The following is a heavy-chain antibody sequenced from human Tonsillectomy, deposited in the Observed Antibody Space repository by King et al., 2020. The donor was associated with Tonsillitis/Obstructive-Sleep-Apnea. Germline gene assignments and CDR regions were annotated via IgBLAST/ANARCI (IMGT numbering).Heavy chain of an antibody. Sequence: VQLVESGPGLVKPSETLSLTCTVSGGSISSYYWSWIRQPPGKGLEWIGYIYYSGSTNYNPSLKSRVTISVDTSKNQFSRKLSSVTAADTALYYCARVSYYYYMDVWGKGTTVTVSS. CDR2: IYYSGST. CDR3: ARVSYYYYMDV. J-gene: IGHJ6*03. CDR1: GGSISSYY. V-gene: IGHV4-59*01.